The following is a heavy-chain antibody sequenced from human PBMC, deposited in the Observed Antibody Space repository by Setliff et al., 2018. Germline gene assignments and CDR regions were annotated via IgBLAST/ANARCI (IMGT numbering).Heavy chain of an antibody. CDR1: GYTFSNHG. CDR2: VTVYNGNT. J-gene: IGHJ4*02. D-gene: IGHD3-10*01. Sequence: GASVKVSCKASGYTFSNHGVTWVRQAPGQGLEWMGWVTVYNGNTKYAQNLQGRLTLTTDISTSTAYMELGSLTTDDTAVYYCARVESMVRGKNILRHFDYWGQGIQVTVS. V-gene: IGHV1-18*01. CDR3: ARVESMVRGKNILRHFDY.